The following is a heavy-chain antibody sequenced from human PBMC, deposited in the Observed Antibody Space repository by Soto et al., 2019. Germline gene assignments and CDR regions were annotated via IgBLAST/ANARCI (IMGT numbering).Heavy chain of an antibody. CDR2: ISYSGST. CDR3: ARGPRDGFDY. Sequence: PSETLSLTCVVSGGSISSGGYYWSWIRRHPEKGLEWIGYISYSGSTYYNPSLKSRLTISVDTSKNLFSLKLSSVTAADTAVYYCARGPRDGFDYWGQGTLVTVSS. V-gene: IGHV4-31*11. J-gene: IGHJ4*02. CDR1: GGSISSGGYY.